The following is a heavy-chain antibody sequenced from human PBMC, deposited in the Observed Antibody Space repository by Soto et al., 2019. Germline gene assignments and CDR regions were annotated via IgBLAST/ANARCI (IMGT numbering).Heavy chain of an antibody. D-gene: IGHD3-9*01. CDR3: ARSRVLRYFDWPLCGMDV. Sequence: ASVKVSCKASGYTFTTYYMHWVRQAPGQRLEWMGWINANSGNTNYAQKFQGWVTMTRDTSISTAYMELSRLRSDDTAVYYCARSRVLRYFDWPLCGMDVWGQGTTVTVSS. CDR1: GYTFTTYY. J-gene: IGHJ6*02. CDR2: INANSGNT. V-gene: IGHV1-2*04.